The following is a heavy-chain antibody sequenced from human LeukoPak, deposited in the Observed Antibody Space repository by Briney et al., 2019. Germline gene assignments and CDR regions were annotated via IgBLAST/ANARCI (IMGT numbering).Heavy chain of an antibody. CDR1: GFTFSGYS. D-gene: IGHD3-9*01. J-gene: IGHJ4*02. CDR2: ISSSSSSI. CDR3: ARRPVRLVSNTLDY. V-gene: IGHV3-48*02. Sequence: GGSLRLSCAASGFTFSGYSMNWVRRAPGKGLEWVSYISSSSSSIYYADSVKGRFTISRDNAKNSLYLQMNSLRDEDTGIYYCARRPVRLVSNTLDYWGQGTLVTVSS.